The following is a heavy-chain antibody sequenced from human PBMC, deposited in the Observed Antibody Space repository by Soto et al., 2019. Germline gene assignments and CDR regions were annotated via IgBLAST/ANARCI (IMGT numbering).Heavy chain of an antibody. CDR1: GYTFTGYY. J-gene: IGHJ4*02. D-gene: IGHD3-22*01. V-gene: IGHV1-2*02. Sequence: VASVKVSCKASGYTFTGYYMHWVRQAPGQGLEWMGWINPNSGATNYAQKFQGRVTMTRDTSISTAYMELSRLRSDDTAVYYCASNYYDSSGYYYIDYWGQGTLVTVSS. CDR3: ASNYYDSSGYYYIDY. CDR2: INPNSGAT.